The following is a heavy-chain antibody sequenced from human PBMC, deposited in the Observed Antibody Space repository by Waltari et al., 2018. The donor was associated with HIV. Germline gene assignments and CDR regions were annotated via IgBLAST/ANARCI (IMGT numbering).Heavy chain of an antibody. CDR1: GFPFSSAW. D-gene: IGHD2-15*01. J-gene: IGHJ5*02. CDR2: IKSKADGATT. V-gene: IGHV3-15*01. CDR3: TSDPRIGRWFDP. Sequence: EVQLVESGGGLVIPGGSLRLSCTASGFPFSSAWMNWVRQAPGKGLEWVGRIKSKADGATTDYAAPVKGRFTISRDDSKNTLSLQMNSLKTEDSAVYYCTSDPRIGRWFDPWGQGTLVAVSS.